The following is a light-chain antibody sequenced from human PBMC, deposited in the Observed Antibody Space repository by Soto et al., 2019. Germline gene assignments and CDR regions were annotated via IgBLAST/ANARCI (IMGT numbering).Light chain of an antibody. V-gene: IGKV3-20*01. Sequence: EMVLTQSPGTLSVCPGERARLSCRASQSVSSSYLAWYQQKPGQAPRLLIYGASSRATGIPDRFSGSGSGTDFTLTISRLEPEDLAVYYCQQYGGSLTFGGGTKVDNK. CDR3: QQYGGSLT. J-gene: IGKJ4*01. CDR2: GAS. CDR1: QSVSSSY.